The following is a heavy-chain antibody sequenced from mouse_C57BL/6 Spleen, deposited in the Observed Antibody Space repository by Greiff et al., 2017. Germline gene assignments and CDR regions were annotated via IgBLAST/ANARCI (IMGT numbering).Heavy chain of an antibody. J-gene: IGHJ4*01. CDR2: IDPNSGGT. V-gene: IGHV1-72*01. CDR3: ACTTVFERYYSMDY. CDR1: GYTFTSYW. D-gene: IGHD1-1*01. Sequence: QVQLQQPGAELVKPGASVKLSCKASGYTFTSYWMPWVKQRPGRGLEWIGRIDPNSGGTKYNEKFKSKATLTVDKSSSTAYMQLSSLTSEDSAVXYCACTTVFERYYSMDYWGQGTSVTVSA.